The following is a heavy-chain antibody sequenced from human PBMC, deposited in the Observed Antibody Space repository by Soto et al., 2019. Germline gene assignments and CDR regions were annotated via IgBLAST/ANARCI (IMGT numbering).Heavy chain of an antibody. J-gene: IGHJ3*02. CDR3: AREGGHCSGGSCYSRGAFDI. CDR1: GFTFSSYG. D-gene: IGHD2-15*01. V-gene: IGHV3-33*01. Sequence: TGGSLRLSCAASGFTFSSYGMHWVRQAPGKGLEWVAVIWYDGSNKYYADSVKGRFTISRDNSKNTLYLQMSSLRAEDTAVYYCAREGGHCSGGSCYSRGAFDIWGQGTMVTVSS. CDR2: IWYDGSNK.